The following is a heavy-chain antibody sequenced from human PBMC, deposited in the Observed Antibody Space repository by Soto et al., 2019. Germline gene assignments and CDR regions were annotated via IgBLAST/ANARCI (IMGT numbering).Heavy chain of an antibody. Sequence: SGPTLVNPTHTLTLTCTFPGFSLSTFGVGVGWIRQPPGKALEWLAIIFWDDDKRYSPSLKSRVTITKDTSKNQVVLTMTNMDPVDTAPYFCARSVRNSGYNLDYWGQGILVTVSS. CDR2: IFWDDDK. V-gene: IGHV2-5*02. D-gene: IGHD5-12*01. J-gene: IGHJ4*02. CDR3: ARSVRNSGYNLDY. CDR1: GFSLSTFGVG.